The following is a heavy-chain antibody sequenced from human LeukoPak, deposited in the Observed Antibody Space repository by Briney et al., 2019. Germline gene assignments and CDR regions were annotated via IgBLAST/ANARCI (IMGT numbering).Heavy chain of an antibody. CDR3: ARYDSSAHGAFDI. J-gene: IGHJ3*02. D-gene: IGHD3-22*01. CDR2: ISNDGSNK. V-gene: IGHV3-30*03. Sequence: PGGSLRLSCVASGFTFSSSGMHWVRQAPGKGLEWVAVISNDGSNKYYADSVKGRFTISRDSSKNTLYLQMNSLRAEDTAVYYCARYDSSAHGAFDIWGQGTMVTVSS. CDR1: GFTFSSSG.